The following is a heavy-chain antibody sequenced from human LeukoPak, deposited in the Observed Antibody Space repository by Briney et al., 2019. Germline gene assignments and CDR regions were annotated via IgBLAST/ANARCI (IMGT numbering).Heavy chain of an antibody. CDR3: AGVGGNRRFDF. D-gene: IGHD4-23*01. CDR1: GGSFSGDF. J-gene: IGHJ4*02. Sequence: SETLSLTCAVYGGSFSGDFWSWIRQSPGKGLEWIGEIKHDGSTTYNPSLKSRVTISLHTSKNQFSLKLSSVTAADTAIYYCAGVGGNRRFDFWGQGTLVTVSS. V-gene: IGHV4-34*01. CDR2: IKHDGST.